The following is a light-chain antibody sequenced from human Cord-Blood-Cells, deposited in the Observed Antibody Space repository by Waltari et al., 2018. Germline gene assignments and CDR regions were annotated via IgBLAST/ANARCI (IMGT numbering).Light chain of an antibody. CDR3: QAWDSSTAV. Sequence: SYELTHPPSVSVSPGQTASITCSGDKLVDKYACWYQQKPGQSPVLVIYQDSKRPSGIPERFSGSNSGNTATLTISGTQAMDEADYYCQAWDSSTAVFGGGTKLTVL. V-gene: IGLV3-1*01. CDR2: QDS. CDR1: KLVDKY. J-gene: IGLJ3*02.